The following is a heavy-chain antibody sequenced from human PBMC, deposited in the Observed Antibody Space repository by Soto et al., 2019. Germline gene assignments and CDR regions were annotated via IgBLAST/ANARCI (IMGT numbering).Heavy chain of an antibody. V-gene: IGHV1-2*02. J-gene: IGHJ6*02. D-gene: IGHD5-12*01. Sequence: ASVKVSCKASGYTFTGYYMHWVRQAPGQGLEWMGWINPNSGGTNYVQKFQGRVTMTRDTSISTAYMELSRLRSDDTAVYYCAGRQIVATKVWYYYYYGMDVWGQGTTVTVS. CDR1: GYTFTGYY. CDR2: INPNSGGT. CDR3: AGRQIVATKVWYYYYYGMDV.